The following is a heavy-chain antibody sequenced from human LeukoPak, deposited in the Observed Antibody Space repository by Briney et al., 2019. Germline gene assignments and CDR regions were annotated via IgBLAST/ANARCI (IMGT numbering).Heavy chain of an antibody. CDR3: AREYCSSTTCYFDY. Sequence: SETVSLTCIVSGDSVRSASSYWSWIRQPPGKALEWIGYIYYSGNTNYNPSLKSRVTMSVDTSKNQFSLKLSSVTAADTAVYYCAREYCSSTTCYFDYWGQGTLVTVSS. D-gene: IGHD2-2*01. J-gene: IGHJ4*02. CDR2: IYYSGNT. CDR1: GDSVRSASSY. V-gene: IGHV4-61*01.